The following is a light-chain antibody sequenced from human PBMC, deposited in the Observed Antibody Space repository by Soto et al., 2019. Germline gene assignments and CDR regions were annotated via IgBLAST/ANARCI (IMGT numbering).Light chain of an antibody. Sequence: DIQMTQSPPSLSASVGDRVTITCRASQGISNYLAWYQQKPGTVPKLLIYAASSLQSGVPSRFSGSGSGTDFTRTISSLQPEDVATYYCQKYDSARWTFGQGTKVEIK. J-gene: IGKJ1*01. V-gene: IGKV1-27*01. CDR1: QGISNY. CDR3: QKYDSARWT. CDR2: AAS.